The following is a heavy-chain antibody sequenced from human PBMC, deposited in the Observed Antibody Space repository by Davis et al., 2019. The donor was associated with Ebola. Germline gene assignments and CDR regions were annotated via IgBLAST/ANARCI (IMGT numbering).Heavy chain of an antibody. Sequence: PGGSLRLSCAASGFTFSDYYMNWVRQAPGKGLEWVSSISSSSSYIYYADSVKGRFTTSRDNAKNSLYLQINSLRAEDTAVYYCARGPSTGNSFSYWGQGTLVTVSS. CDR1: GFTFSDYY. CDR3: ARGPSTGNSFSY. V-gene: IGHV3-21*01. J-gene: IGHJ4*02. CDR2: ISSSSSYI. D-gene: IGHD6-13*01.